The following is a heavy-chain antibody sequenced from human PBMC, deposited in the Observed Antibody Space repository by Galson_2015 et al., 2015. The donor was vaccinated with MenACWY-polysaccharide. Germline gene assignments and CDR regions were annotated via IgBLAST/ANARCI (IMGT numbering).Heavy chain of an antibody. Sequence: SLRLSCEASGFTFNSFAMNWVRQAPGKGLEWVAVICYDASNKFYADSLKGRFTISRDNSRNTLYMQMDSLRAEDTALYYCARSHDVSCGGGLDPWGQGTLATVSS. V-gene: IGHV3-30-3*01. CDR3: ARSHDVSCGGGLDP. CDR1: GFTFNSFA. J-gene: IGHJ5*02. D-gene: IGHD2-21*01. CDR2: ICYDASNK.